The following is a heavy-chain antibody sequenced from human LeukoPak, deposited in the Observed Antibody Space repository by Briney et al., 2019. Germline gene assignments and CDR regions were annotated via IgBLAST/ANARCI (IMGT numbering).Heavy chain of an antibody. CDR2: ISYDGSNK. V-gene: IGHV3-30-3*01. J-gene: IGHJ6*03. CDR1: GFTFSSYA. D-gene: IGHD6-6*01. CDR3: ARESGEYSSSSIPVRRYYYMDV. Sequence: GRSLRLSCAASGFTFSSYAMHWVRQAPGKGLEWVAVISYDGSNKYYADSVKGRFTISRDNSKNTLYLQMNSLRAEDTAVYYCARESGEYSSSSIPVRRYYYMDVWGKGITVTVS.